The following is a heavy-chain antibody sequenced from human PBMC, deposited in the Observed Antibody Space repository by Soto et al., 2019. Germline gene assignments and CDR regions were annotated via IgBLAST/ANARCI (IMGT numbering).Heavy chain of an antibody. D-gene: IGHD2-15*01. CDR2: ISSSSTI. CDR3: ARDRGYCSCGSCYSNY. V-gene: IGHV3-48*01. J-gene: IGHJ4*02. Sequence: EVQLVESGGGLVQPGGSLRLSCAASGFTFSSYSMNWVRQAPGKGLEWVSYISSSSTIYYADSVKGRFTISRDNAKNSLYLQMNSLRAEDTAVYYCARDRGYCSCGSCYSNYWGQGTLVTVSS. CDR1: GFTFSSYS.